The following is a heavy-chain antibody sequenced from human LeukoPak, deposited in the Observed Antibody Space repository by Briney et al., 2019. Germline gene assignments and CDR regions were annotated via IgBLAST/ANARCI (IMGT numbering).Heavy chain of an antibody. CDR2: IIPIFGTA. CDR3: ASPPRLGWELLNDAFDI. J-gene: IGHJ3*02. V-gene: IGHV1-69*01. CDR1: GGTFSSYA. Sequence: SVKVSCKASGGTFSSYAISWVRQAPGQGLEWMGGIIPIFGTANYAQKFQGRVTITADESTSTAYMELSSLRSEDTAVDYCASPPRLGWELLNDAFDIWGQGTMVTVSS. D-gene: IGHD1-26*01.